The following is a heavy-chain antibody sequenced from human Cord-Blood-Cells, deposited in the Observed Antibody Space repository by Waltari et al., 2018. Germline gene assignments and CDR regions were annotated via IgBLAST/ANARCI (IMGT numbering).Heavy chain of an antibody. CDR1: GDSVSSNSAA. J-gene: IGHJ3*02. Sequence: QVQLQQSGPGLVKPSQTLSLTCAISGDSVSSNSAAWNWIRQSPSRGLEWMGRAYVRSKWDNDYALSVKSRITINPDSSKNQFSLQLNSVTPEDTAVYYCARDASIVGATTDAFDIWGQGTMVTVSS. V-gene: IGHV6-1*01. CDR2: AYVRSKWDN. CDR3: ARDASIVGATTDAFDI. D-gene: IGHD1-26*01.